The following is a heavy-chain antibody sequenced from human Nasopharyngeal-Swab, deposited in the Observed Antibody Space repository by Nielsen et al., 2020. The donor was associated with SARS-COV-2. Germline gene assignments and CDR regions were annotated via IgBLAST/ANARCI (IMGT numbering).Heavy chain of an antibody. CDR1: GYTFTRSA. V-gene: IGHV7-4-1*02. CDR3: VRDQAMARPNWFDP. J-gene: IGHJ5*02. D-gene: IGHD5-18*01. Sequence: ASANVSCRASGYTFTRSAILWLRQAPVQGPEGLGWIATPTGHPTYAQGLTGRFVFSLDTSVPTAYLHINSLKTEDTAIYYCVRDQAMARPNWFDPWGQGTLVTVSS. CDR2: IATPTGHP.